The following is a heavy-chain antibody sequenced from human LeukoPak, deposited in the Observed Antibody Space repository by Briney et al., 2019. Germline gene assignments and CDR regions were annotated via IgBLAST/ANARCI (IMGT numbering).Heavy chain of an antibody. CDR1: GGTVSSYT. CDR2: IIPILGIA. V-gene: IGHV1-69*02. Sequence: GASVKVSCKASGGTVSSYTIRWVRQAPGQGLEWMGRIIPILGIANYAQKFQGRVTITADKSTSTAYMELSSLRSEDTAVYYRARGLAVANYWGQGTLVTVSS. CDR3: ARGLAVANY. J-gene: IGHJ4*02. D-gene: IGHD6-19*01.